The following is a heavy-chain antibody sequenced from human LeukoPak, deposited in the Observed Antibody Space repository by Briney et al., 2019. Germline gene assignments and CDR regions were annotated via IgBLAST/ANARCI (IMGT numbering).Heavy chain of an antibody. CDR3: AKDDGWVQYAN. CDR2: ISSTSSDI. Sequence: GGSLRLSCTASGFIFSNHGMNWVRQAPGKGLEWISYISSTSSDIYYLDSVKGRFTISRDNSKNTLYLQMNSLRVEDTAVYYCAKDDGWVQYANWGQGTLVTVSS. J-gene: IGHJ4*02. V-gene: IGHV3-48*01. D-gene: IGHD5-24*01. CDR1: GFIFSNHG.